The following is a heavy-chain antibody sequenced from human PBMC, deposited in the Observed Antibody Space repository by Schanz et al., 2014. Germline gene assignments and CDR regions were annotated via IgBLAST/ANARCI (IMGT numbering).Heavy chain of an antibody. Sequence: EVQLLESGGGLVRPGGSLRLSCAASGFTFSTYWMHWVRQAPGKGLVWVAHISPNGVTIYYADSVKGRFTISRDNSNNTVYLQMNTLRAEDTAVYYCAREDCSATSCYFRYWGQGTLVTVSS. CDR3: AREDCSATSCYFRY. D-gene: IGHD2-21*01. CDR1: GFTFSTYW. J-gene: IGHJ4*02. CDR2: ISPNGVTI. V-gene: IGHV3-48*01.